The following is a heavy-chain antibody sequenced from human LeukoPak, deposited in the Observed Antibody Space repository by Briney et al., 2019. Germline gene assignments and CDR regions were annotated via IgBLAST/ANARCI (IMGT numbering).Heavy chain of an antibody. J-gene: IGHJ4*02. CDR2: LKNDGREK. V-gene: IGHV3-7*01. CDR1: GFTLGGYW. CDR3: ARTLWFGELYYDY. Sequence: PGGSLRLSCAASGFTLGGYWMSWVRQALGKGLEWVATLKNDGREKFYVDSVKGRFTISRDNAKNSLYLQMNSLRAEDTAVYYCARTLWFGELYYDYWGQGTLVTVSS. D-gene: IGHD3-10*01.